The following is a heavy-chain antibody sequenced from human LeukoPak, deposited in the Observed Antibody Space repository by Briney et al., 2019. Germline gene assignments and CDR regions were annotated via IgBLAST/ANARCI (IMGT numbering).Heavy chain of an antibody. D-gene: IGHD3-10*01. CDR3: ARDLATHGSGSHGMDV. V-gene: IGHV3-21*01. CDR1: GFIFDDYS. Sequence: GGSLRLSCAASGFIFDDYSMNWVRQAPRKGLEWVSCISRRTGYTYHEDSVKGRFTVSRDNAKSLLFLQMNSLRAEDTAVYYCARDLATHGSGSHGMDVWGQGTTVTVSS. J-gene: IGHJ6*02. CDR2: ISRRTGYT.